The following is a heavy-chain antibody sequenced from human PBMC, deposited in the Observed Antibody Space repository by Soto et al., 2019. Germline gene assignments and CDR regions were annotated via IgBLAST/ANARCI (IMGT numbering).Heavy chain of an antibody. CDR3: ANRSSSSTFDY. Sequence: GGSLRLSCAASGFTFSSYAMSWVRQAPGKGLEWVSVISGSDDSTYYADSVKGRFTISRDNSKNTLYLQMNSLRAEDTAVYYCANRSSSSTFDYWGQRTLVTVSS. CDR1: GFTFSSYA. J-gene: IGHJ4*02. CDR2: ISGSDDST. D-gene: IGHD6-6*01. V-gene: IGHV3-23*01.